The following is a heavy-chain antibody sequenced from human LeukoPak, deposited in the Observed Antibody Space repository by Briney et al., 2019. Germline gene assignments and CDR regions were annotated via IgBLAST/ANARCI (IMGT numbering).Heavy chain of an antibody. CDR1: GYTFTSYY. J-gene: IGHJ6*02. V-gene: IGHV1-46*01. CDR2: INPSGGST. CDR3: ARDSLGAMVDHDFWSGEPNYYYYGMDV. D-gene: IGHD3-3*01. Sequence: ASVKVSCKASGYTFTSYYMHWVRQAPGQGLEWMGIINPSGGSTSYAQKFQGRVTMTRDTSTSTVYMELSSLRSEDTAVYYCARDSLGAMVDHDFWSGEPNYYYYGMDVWGQGTTVTVSS.